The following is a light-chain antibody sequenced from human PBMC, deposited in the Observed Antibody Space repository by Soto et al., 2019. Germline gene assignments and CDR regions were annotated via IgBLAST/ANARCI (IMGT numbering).Light chain of an antibody. CDR2: GAS. V-gene: IGKV3-20*01. J-gene: IGKJ4*01. CDR1: QSVSSSY. CDR3: QQYDNSPLT. Sequence: DIVLTQSPGTLSLSPGERATLSCRARQSVSSSYLAWYQQKPGQAPRLLIYGASNRATGIPDRFSGGGSATDFTLTISRLEPEDFAVYYCQQYDNSPLTFGGGTKVDIK.